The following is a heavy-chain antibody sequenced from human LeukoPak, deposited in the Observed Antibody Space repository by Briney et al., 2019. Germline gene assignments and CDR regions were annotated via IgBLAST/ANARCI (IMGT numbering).Heavy chain of an antibody. CDR3: ARVPGRLVVPFEYYYMDV. CDR1: GFTFSSYW. J-gene: IGHJ6*03. D-gene: IGHD2-2*01. Sequence: PGGSLRLSCAASGFTFSSYWMSWVRQAPGKGLEWVANIKQDGSEKYYVDSVKGRFTISRDNAKNSLYLQMNSLRAEDTAVYYCARVPGRLVVPFEYYYMDVWGKGTTVTVSS. V-gene: IGHV3-7*01. CDR2: IKQDGSEK.